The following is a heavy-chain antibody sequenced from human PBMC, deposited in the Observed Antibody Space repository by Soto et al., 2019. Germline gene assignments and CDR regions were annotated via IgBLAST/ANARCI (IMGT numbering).Heavy chain of an antibody. CDR2: IIPIFGTA. J-gene: IGHJ5*02. V-gene: IGHV1-69*01. CDR3: ARGRTSGYSYGLWFDP. CDR1: GGTFSSYA. D-gene: IGHD5-18*01. Sequence: QVQLVQSWAEVKKPGSSVKVSCKASGGTFSSYAISWVRQAPGQGLEWMGGIIPIFGTANYAQKFQGRVTIPADESTSTASMELSSLRSEDTAVYYCARGRTSGYSYGLWFDPCGQGTLVTVSS.